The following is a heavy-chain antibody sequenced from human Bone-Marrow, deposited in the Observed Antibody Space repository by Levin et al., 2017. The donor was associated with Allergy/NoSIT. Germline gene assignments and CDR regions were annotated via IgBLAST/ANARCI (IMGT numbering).Heavy chain of an antibody. J-gene: IGHJ4*02. D-gene: IGHD6-6*01. CDR2: TYSGGNT. Sequence: GGSLRLSCAASGFTVSNNYMSWVRQAPGKGLEGVSVTYSGGNTSYADSVKGRFTMSRDRSKNTLYLQMNSLRAEDTAVYYCATSPTSGYWGQGTLVTVSS. V-gene: IGHV3-53*01. CDR3: ATSPTSGY. CDR1: GFTVSNNY.